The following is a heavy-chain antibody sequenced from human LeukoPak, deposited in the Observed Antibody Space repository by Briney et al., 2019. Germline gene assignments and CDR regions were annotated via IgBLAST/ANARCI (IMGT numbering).Heavy chain of an antibody. CDR2: INPSGGST. D-gene: IGHD3-10*01. J-gene: IGHJ4*02. V-gene: IGHV1-46*01. CDR3: ARVGSGSYYNRKFDY. Sequence: ASVKVSCKASGYTFTSNYMHWVRHAPAPGLEWMGIINPSGGSTSYARKFQGRVTMTSDTSTSTVYMELSSLRSEDTAVYYCARVGSGSYYNRKFDYWGQGTLVTVSS. CDR1: GYTFTSNY.